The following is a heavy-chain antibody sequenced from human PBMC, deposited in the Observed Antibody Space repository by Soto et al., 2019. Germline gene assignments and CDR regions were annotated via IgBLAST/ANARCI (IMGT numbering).Heavy chain of an antibody. CDR3: AGGVGATAATFDD. CDR1: GDTFTDYA. D-gene: IGHD1-26*01. J-gene: IGHJ4*02. CDR2: INPGNGDT. Sequence: QVHLVQSGAEVKKPGASVKVSCKASGDTFTDYAIHWVRQAPRQRLEWLAWINPGNGDTQYSQKFQGRVTLTRDTSATTAYMELSSLRSEDTSVYFCAGGVGATAATFDDWGQGTLVTVSS. V-gene: IGHV1-3*01.